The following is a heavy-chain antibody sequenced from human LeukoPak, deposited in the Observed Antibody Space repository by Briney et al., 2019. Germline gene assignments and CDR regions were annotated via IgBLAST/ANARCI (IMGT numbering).Heavy chain of an antibody. Sequence: ASVKVSCKASGGTFSSYAISWVRQAPGQGLEWMGGIIPIFGTANYAQKFQGRVTITADESTSTAYMELSSLRPEDTAVYYCAKDYYDSSGYYDYWGQGTLVTVSS. CDR2: IIPIFGTA. CDR3: AKDYYDSSGYYDY. J-gene: IGHJ4*02. CDR1: GGTFSSYA. D-gene: IGHD3-22*01. V-gene: IGHV1-69*13.